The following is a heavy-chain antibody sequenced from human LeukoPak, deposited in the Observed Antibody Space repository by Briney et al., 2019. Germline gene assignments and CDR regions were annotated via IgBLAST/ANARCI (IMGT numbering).Heavy chain of an antibody. CDR1: GFTFSSYS. J-gene: IGHJ6*02. V-gene: IGHV3-21*01. Sequence: GGSLRLSCAASGFTFSSYSMNWVRQAPGKGLEWVSSISSSSSYIYYAASVKGRFTISRDNAKNSLYLQMNSLRAEDTAVYYCARDAHHGMDVWGQGTTVTVSS. CDR3: ARDAHHGMDV. CDR2: ISSSSSYI.